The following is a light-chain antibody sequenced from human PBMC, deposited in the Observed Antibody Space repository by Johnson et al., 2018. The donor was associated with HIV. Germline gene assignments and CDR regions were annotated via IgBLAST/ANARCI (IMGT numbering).Light chain of an antibody. J-gene: IGLJ1*01. CDR3: GTWDSSLSDGF. CDR2: DNN. Sequence: QSVLTQPPSVSAAPGQKVTISCSGSSSNIGNNYVSWYQQVPGTAPKLLIFDNNKRPSGIPDRFSGSKSGTSATLGITGLQTGDEADYYCGTWDSSLSDGFFGTGTKVTV. CDR1: SSNIGNNY. V-gene: IGLV1-51*01.